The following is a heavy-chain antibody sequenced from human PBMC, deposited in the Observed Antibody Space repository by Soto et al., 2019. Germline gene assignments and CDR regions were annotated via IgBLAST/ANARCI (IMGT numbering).Heavy chain of an antibody. D-gene: IGHD2-15*01. CDR3: ARDLGYCSGGTCYSVLEY. J-gene: IGHJ4*02. CDR1: GLTFSDCT. V-gene: IGHV3-48*01. CDR2: IGTATGSI. Sequence: PGGSLRLSCVVSGLTFSDCTMNWVRQAPGKGLEWLSHIGTATGSIYYADSVQGRFTISRDNAKNSLYLQMNSLRAEDTAVYYCARDLGYCSGGTCYSVLEYWGQGTLVTVSS.